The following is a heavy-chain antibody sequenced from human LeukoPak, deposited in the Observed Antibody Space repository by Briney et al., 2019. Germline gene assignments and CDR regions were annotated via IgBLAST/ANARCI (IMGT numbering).Heavy chain of an antibody. Sequence: GASVKVSCKASGYTFTSYGISWVRQAPGQGLEWMGWISAYNGNTNYAQNLQGRVTMTTDTSTSTAYMELRSLRSDDTAVYYCARVVYYDFWSGYLDYWGQGTLVTVSS. D-gene: IGHD3-3*01. CDR3: ARVVYYDFWSGYLDY. V-gene: IGHV1-18*01. CDR1: GYTFTSYG. CDR2: ISAYNGNT. J-gene: IGHJ4*02.